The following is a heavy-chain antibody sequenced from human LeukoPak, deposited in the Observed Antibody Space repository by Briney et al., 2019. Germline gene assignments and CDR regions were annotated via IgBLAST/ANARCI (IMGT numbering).Heavy chain of an antibody. D-gene: IGHD6-6*01. CDR2: INTHSGGT. Sequence: ASVKVSCKASGYTFTSYDINWVRQATGQGLEWMGWINTHSGGTSYAQKFQGRVTMTRDTSISTGFMELKSLGSDDTAVYYCARSRISAPVDYWGQGTLVTVSS. V-gene: IGHV1-2*02. J-gene: IGHJ4*02. CDR1: GYTFTSYD. CDR3: ARSRISAPVDY.